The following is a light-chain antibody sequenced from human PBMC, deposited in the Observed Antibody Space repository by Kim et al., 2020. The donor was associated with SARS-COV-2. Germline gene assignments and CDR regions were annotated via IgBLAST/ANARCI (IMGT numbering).Light chain of an antibody. V-gene: IGLV3-1*01. CDR1: NLGDEY. Sequence: SYELTQPPSLSVSPGQTATITCSGGNLGDEYVSWYQQKVGQSPVLVIFQDTKRPSGIPERFSGSNSGNTATLTISGTQAMDEADYYCQAWDRTTALLGGGTQLTVL. CDR3: QAWDRTTAL. CDR2: QDT. J-gene: IGLJ2*01.